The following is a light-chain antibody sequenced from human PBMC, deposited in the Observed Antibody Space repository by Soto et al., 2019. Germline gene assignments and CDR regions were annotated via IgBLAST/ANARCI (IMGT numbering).Light chain of an antibody. V-gene: IGLV1-44*01. CDR2: SNN. CDR1: RSNIGSNP. J-gene: IGLJ1*01. CDR3: AAWDDSLYGRV. Sequence: QLVLTQPPSASGTPGQRVIISCSGSRSNIGSNPVNWYQQLPGTAPKLLIDSNNQRPSGVPDRFSGSRSGTSASLAISGLQSEDEADYYCAAWDDSLYGRVFGTGTKLTVL.